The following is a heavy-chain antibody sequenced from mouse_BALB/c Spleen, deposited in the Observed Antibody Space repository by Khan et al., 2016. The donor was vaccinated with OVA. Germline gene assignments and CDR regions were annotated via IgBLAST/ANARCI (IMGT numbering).Heavy chain of an antibody. CDR2: ISSGGVST. J-gene: IGHJ4*01. V-gene: IGHV5-12-2*01. CDR3: AAPGHEGYYYAMDY. CDR1: GFTFSSYT. Sequence: EVELVESGGGLVQPGGSLKLSCVASGFTFSSYTMSWVRQTPEKRLEWVAFISSGGVSTYYPDTVKGRFAISRDTAMNTLYLQMSSLKSEDTAMYYCAAPGHEGYYYAMDYWGQGTSVTVSS. D-gene: IGHD3-3*01.